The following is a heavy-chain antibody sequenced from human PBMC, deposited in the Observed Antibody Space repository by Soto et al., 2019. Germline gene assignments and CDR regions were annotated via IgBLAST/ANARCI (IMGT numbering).Heavy chain of an antibody. V-gene: IGHV4-59*01. CDR2: IYYSGNT. CDR1: GGSISSYY. J-gene: IGHJ4*02. D-gene: IGHD6-13*01. CDR3: ARGIAAAGSWYFDN. Sequence: PSETLSLTCTVSGGSISSYYWSWIRQPPGMGLECIGYIYYSGNTNYNPSLKSRVTISLDTPKNQFSLKLSSVTAADTAVFYCARGIAAAGSWYFDNWGQGTLVTVSS.